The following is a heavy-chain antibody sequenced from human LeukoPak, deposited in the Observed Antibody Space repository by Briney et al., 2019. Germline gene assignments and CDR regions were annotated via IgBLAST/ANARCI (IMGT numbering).Heavy chain of an antibody. D-gene: IGHD6-19*01. CDR2: INPNSGGT. V-gene: IGHV1-2*02. CDR1: GGTFSSYA. J-gene: IGHJ4*02. Sequence: GASVKVSCKASGGTFSSYAISWVRQAPGQGLEWMGWINPNSGGTNYAQKFQGRVTMTRDTSISTGYMELSRLRSDDTAVYYCATLVIAVAGGFGDYWGQGTLVTVSS. CDR3: ATLVIAVAGGFGDY.